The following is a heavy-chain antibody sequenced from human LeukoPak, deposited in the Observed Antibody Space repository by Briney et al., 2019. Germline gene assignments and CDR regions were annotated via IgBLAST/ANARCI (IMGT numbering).Heavy chain of an antibody. CDR2: ISYDGSNK. J-gene: IGHJ1*01. V-gene: IGHV3-30*04. Sequence: GGSLRLSCAASGFTFSSYAMHWVLQAPGKGLEWVAVISYDGSNKYYADSVKGRFTISRDNSKNTLYLQMNSLRAEDTAVYYCARPRACYGSDAEYFQHWGQGTLVTVSS. CDR3: ARPRACYGSDAEYFQH. CDR1: GFTFSSYA. D-gene: IGHD3-10*01.